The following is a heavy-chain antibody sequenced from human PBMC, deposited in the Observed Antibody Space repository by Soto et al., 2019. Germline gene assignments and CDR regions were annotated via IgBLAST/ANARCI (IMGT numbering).Heavy chain of an antibody. CDR1: GGSFSGFY. V-gene: IGHV4-34*01. CDR2: IHPSGTA. D-gene: IGHD2-15*01. J-gene: IGHJ4*02. CDR3: ARGQDSDKVGY. Sequence: QVQLQQWGAGLLKPSETLSLACAVYGGSFSGFYWSWIRQPPGKGLEWIGEIHPSGTAYYNPSLSRRVAIVADTSKNQFSLSLSSVTAADTAVYYCARGQDSDKVGYWGQGTLVTVSS.